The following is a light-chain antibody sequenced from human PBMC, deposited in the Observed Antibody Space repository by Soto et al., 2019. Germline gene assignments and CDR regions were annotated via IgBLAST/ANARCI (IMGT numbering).Light chain of an antibody. CDR1: QSVASN. V-gene: IGKV3-15*01. CDR3: QHYNNWPIT. J-gene: IGKJ5*01. Sequence: IGMTQPPSTLSVSPGESVTLSCRASQSVASNLAWYQQRPGQAPSLLIFGASTRAPGIPGRFSGSGSGTDFTLTISSLQSEDFAVYHCQHYNNWPITFGQGTRLEI. CDR2: GAS.